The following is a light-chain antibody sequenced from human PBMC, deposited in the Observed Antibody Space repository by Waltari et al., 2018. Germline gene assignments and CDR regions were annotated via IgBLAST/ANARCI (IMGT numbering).Light chain of an antibody. CDR3: AAWDDSPSGHVV. V-gene: IGLV1-47*02. Sequence: SVLTQPPSASGAPGQRVTISCSGSSSNIGSHYVYWYQQLPGTAPKLLISTDEQRAAGVPDRVSASKSGTSASLAISGLRSEDEADYYCAAWDDSPSGHVVFGGGTKLTVL. CDR2: TDE. CDR1: SSNIGSHY. J-gene: IGLJ2*01.